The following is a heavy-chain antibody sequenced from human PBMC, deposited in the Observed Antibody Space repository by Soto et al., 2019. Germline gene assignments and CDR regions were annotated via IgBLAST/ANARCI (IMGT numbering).Heavy chain of an antibody. J-gene: IGHJ6*02. V-gene: IGHV1-69*13. D-gene: IGHD1-1*01. CDR3: ASWAWNYSDGMDV. Sequence: SVKVSCKASGGTFSSYAISWVRQAPGQGLEWMGGIIPIFGTANYAQKFQGRVTITADESTSTAYMELSSLRSEDTAVYYCASWAWNYSDGMDVWGQGTTVNVSS. CDR1: GGTFSSYA. CDR2: IIPIFGTA.